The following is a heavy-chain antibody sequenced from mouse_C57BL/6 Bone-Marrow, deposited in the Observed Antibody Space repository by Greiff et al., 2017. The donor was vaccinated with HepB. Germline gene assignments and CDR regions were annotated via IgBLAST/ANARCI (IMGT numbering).Heavy chain of an antibody. V-gene: IGHV2-6-1*01. Sequence: QVQLKQSGPGLVAPSQSLSITCTVSGFSLTSYGVHWVRQPPGKGLEWLVVIWSDGSTTYNSALKSRLSISKDNSKSQVFLKMNSLQTDDTAMYYCARHPTSDNYAMDYWGQITSVTVSS. J-gene: IGHJ4*01. CDR3: ARHPTSDNYAMDY. CDR1: GFSLTSYG. CDR2: IWSDGST.